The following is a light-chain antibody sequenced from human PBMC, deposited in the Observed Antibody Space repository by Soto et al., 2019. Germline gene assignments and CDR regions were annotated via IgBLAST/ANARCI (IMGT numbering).Light chain of an antibody. CDR1: QSLNTR. CDR3: QQYKSYST. CDR2: DAS. Sequence: IQRTHSPSTLSASLGDRVTLTCRASQSLNTRLAWYQQRPGKAPKLLIYDASTLESGVPSRFSGGGSGTEFTLTINNLQPDDLATYICQQYKSYSTFGRGTKVDIK. J-gene: IGKJ1*01. V-gene: IGKV1-5*01.